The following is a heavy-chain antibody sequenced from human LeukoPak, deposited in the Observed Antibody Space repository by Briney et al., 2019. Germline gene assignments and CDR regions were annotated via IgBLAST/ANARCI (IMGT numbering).Heavy chain of an antibody. CDR1: GFIFSSYA. Sequence: PGGSLRLSCAASGFIFSSYAMNWVRQTPGKGLEWVSGISESGSSTYYADTVKGRFTISRDNSKNTLYLQMNSLRAEDTAVYYCVKDPDRSGCLYFDYWAQEPLFTVPS. V-gene: IGHV3-23*01. J-gene: IGHJ4*02. CDR2: ISESGSST. D-gene: IGHD6-19*01. CDR3: VKDPDRSGCLYFDY.